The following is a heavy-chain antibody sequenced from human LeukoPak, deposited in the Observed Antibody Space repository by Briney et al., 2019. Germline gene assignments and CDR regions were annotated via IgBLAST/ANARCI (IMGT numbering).Heavy chain of an antibody. D-gene: IGHD1-14*01. CDR1: GXSFSNYY. J-gene: IGHJ6*02. V-gene: IGHV4-4*07. CDR3: ARQPPQYYGMDV. CDR2: IYTSGST. Sequence: TXXXSGXSFSNYYWSWIRQPAGKGLEWIGRIYTSGSTNYNPSLTSRVTMSVDTSNNQFPLKLTSVTAADMAVYYCARQPPQYYGMDVWGQGTTVTVSS.